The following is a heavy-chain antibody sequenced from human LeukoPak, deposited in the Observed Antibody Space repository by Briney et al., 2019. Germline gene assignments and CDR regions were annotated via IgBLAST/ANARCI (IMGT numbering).Heavy chain of an antibody. J-gene: IGHJ3*02. CDR3: ARDSEFLGGERNAFDI. CDR2: INHSGST. CDR1: GGSFSGYY. V-gene: IGHV4-34*01. D-gene: IGHD3-16*01. Sequence: SETLSLTCAVYGGSFSGYYWSWIRRPPGKGLEWIGEINHSGSTNYNPSLKSRVTISVDTSKNQFSLKLSSVTAADTAVYYCARDSEFLGGERNAFDIWGQGTMVTVSS.